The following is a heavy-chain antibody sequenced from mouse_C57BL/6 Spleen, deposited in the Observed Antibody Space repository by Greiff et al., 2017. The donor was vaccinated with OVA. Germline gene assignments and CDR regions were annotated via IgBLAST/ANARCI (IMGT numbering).Heavy chain of an antibody. CDR2: INPSNGGS. J-gene: IGHJ2*01. V-gene: IGHV1-53*01. D-gene: IGHD3-2*02. Sequence: QVQLKQPGTELVKPGASVKLSCKASGYTFTSYWMHWVQQRPGQGLEWIGNINPSNGGSTYNETFTSKATLTVDKSSCTAYMQLSSLTSEDSAVYYCARTAAQATPWDDWGQGTTLTVSS. CDR1: GYTFTSYW. CDR3: ARTAAQATPWDD.